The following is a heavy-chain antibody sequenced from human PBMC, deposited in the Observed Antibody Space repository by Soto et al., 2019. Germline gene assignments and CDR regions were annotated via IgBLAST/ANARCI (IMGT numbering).Heavy chain of an antibody. D-gene: IGHD6-13*01. CDR3: ARFSWYDGDSITNYYMDF. V-gene: IGHV4-39*01. CDR1: VDSITIRIYY. J-gene: IGHJ6*03. CDR2: ISYTGNT. Sequence: LQESGPGLVKPSETLSLTCSVFVDSITIRIYYWAWIRRPPGMGLEWIASISYTGNTYYNPSLTSRAAISGDTSKNQFSLKLSFVTAADTAVYYCARFSWYDGDSITNYYMDFWGNGATVTVSS.